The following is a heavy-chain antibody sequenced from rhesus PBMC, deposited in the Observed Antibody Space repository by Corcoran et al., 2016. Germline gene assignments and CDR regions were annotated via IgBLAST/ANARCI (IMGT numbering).Heavy chain of an antibody. J-gene: IGHJ5-2*02. CDR1: GGSISSNY. V-gene: IGHV4-173*01. Sequence: QLQLQESGPGLVKPSETLSLTCAVSGGSISSNYWSWIRQPPGKGLEWIGRIPGSGGIPNYHPSLKSRVTISTDTSKNQFSLKLSSVTAADTAVYYCASQYYYDSGYYRRLALDVWGRGVLVTVSS. D-gene: IGHD3-28*01. CDR2: IPGSGGIP. CDR3: ASQYYYDSGYYRRLALDV.